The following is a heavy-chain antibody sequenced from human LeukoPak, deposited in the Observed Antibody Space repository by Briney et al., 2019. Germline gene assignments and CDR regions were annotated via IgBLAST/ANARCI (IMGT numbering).Heavy chain of an antibody. Sequence: SETLSLTCTVSGGSLSSYYWSWIRQPPGKGLEWIGYIYYSGSTNYNPSLKSRVTISVDTSKNQFSLKLSSVTAADTAVYYCARRPRYSSSSRYYYYGMDVWGQGTTVTVSS. V-gene: IGHV4-59*08. J-gene: IGHJ6*02. CDR3: ARRPRYSSSSRYYYYGMDV. D-gene: IGHD6-6*01. CDR1: GGSLSSYY. CDR2: IYYSGST.